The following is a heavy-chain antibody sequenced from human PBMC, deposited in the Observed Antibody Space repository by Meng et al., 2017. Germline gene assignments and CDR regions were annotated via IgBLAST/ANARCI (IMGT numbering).Heavy chain of an antibody. D-gene: IGHD3-16*01. CDR3: ARGVDYDYVWGSPGDY. J-gene: IGHJ4*02. CDR1: GYTFTSYY. V-gene: IGHV1-46*01. CDR2: INPSGGST. Sequence: ASVKVSCKASGYTFTSYYMHWVRQAPGQGLEWMGIINPSGGSTSYAQKFQGRVTMTRDTSTSTVYMELSSLRPEDTAVYYCARGVDYDYVWGSPGDYWGQGTLVTVSS.